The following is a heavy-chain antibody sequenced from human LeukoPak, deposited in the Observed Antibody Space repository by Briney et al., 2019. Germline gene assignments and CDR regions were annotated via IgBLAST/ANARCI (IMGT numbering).Heavy chain of an antibody. CDR3: ARAGSSGWYFDY. CDR1: RITFSSYT. V-gene: IGHV3-21*01. J-gene: IGHJ4*02. CDR2: VSSSSAYI. D-gene: IGHD6-19*01. Sequence: PGGSLRLSCAASRITFSSYTMNWVRQAPGKGLEWVSSVSSSSAYIYYADSVKGRSTISRDNAKNSLYLQMNSLRVEDTAVYYCARAGSSGWYFDYWGQGTLVTVSS.